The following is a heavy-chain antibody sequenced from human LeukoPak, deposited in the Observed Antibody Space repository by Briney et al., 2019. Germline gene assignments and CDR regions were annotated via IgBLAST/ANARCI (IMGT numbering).Heavy chain of an antibody. D-gene: IGHD2-2*01. CDR3: ARDLVVPAATSNGYYYYMDV. CDR2: IIPIFGTA. V-gene: IGHV1-69*05. Sequence: GASVKVSCKASGGTFSSYAISWVRQAPGQGLEWMGGIIPIFGTANYAQKFQGRVTITTDESTSTAYMELSSLRSEDTAVYYCARDLVVPAATSNGYYYYMDVWGKGTTVTVSS. CDR1: GGTFSSYA. J-gene: IGHJ6*03.